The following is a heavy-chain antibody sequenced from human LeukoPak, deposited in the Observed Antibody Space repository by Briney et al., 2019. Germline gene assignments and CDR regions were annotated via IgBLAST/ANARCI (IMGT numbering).Heavy chain of an antibody. CDR1: GGSFSGYY. D-gene: IGHD3-3*01. CDR3: ARGGRFLEWLLRGANWFDP. CDR2: INHSGST. V-gene: IGHV4-34*01. Sequence: SETLSLPCAVYGGSFSGYYWSWIRQPPGKGLEWIGEINHSGSTNYNPSLKSRVTISVDTSKNQFSLKLSSVTAADTAVYYCARGGRFLEWLLRGANWFDPWGQGTLVTVSS. J-gene: IGHJ5*02.